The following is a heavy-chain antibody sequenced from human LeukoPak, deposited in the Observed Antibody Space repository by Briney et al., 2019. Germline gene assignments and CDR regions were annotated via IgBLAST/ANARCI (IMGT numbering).Heavy chain of an antibody. Sequence: SETLSLTCAVYGGSFSGYYWSWIRQPPGKGLEWIGEINHSGSTNYNPSLKGRVTISVDTSKNQFSLKLSSVTAADTAVYYCARNRQLDYWGQGTLVTVSS. J-gene: IGHJ4*02. CDR1: GGSFSGYY. D-gene: IGHD3-10*01. V-gene: IGHV4-34*01. CDR2: INHSGST. CDR3: ARNRQLDY.